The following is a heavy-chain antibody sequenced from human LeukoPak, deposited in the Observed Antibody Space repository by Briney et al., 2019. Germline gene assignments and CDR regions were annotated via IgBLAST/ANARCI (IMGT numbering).Heavy chain of an antibody. D-gene: IGHD3-22*01. Sequence: PGGSLRLSCEAFGFTFGTYWMSWVRQAPGKGLEWVGNIKEDGSESHYVDSVKGRFTISRDNAKYSTYLQMNSLRVEDTAVYYCAKDGYYYDSSGYYYGIGYWGQGTLVTVSS. CDR2: IKEDGSES. CDR3: AKDGYYYDSSGYYYGIGY. CDR1: GFTFGTYW. V-gene: IGHV3-7*01. J-gene: IGHJ4*02.